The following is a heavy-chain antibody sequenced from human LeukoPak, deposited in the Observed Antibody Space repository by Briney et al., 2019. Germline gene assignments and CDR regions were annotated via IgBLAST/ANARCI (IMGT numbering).Heavy chain of an antibody. J-gene: IGHJ5*02. D-gene: IGHD1-26*01. CDR3: ARGRALVGARGVDP. Sequence: SGTLSLTCAVSGGSISSSYWWSWIRQPPGKGLEWIGRIYTSGSTNYNPSLKSRVTISVDTSKNQFSLKLSSVTAADTAVYYCARGRALVGARGVDPWGQGTLVTVSS. CDR1: GGSISSSYW. CDR2: IYTSGST. V-gene: IGHV4-4*02.